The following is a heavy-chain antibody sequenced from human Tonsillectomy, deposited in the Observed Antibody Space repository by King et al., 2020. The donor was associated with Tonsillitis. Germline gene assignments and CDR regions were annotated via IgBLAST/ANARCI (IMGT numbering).Heavy chain of an antibody. CDR1: GGSINSYY. D-gene: IGHD3-22*01. Sequence: QLQESGPGLVKPSETLSLTCTVSGGSINSYYWSWIRQPPGKGLEWIGYIYYSGSTNYNPSLKSRVTISVDTSKNQFSLRLSSVTAAETAVYYWARVSSDFYDSSGYHGFDIWGQGTMVTVSS. J-gene: IGHJ3*02. CDR2: IYYSGST. V-gene: IGHV4-59*01. CDR3: ARVSSDFYDSSGYHGFDI.